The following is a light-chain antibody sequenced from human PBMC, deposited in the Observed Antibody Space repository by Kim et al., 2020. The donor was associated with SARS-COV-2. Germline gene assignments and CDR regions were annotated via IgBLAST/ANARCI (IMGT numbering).Light chain of an antibody. Sequence: SSGEIATFSGRASQSVSSSYLAWYQQRPSQAPRLLIYGASSRATVIPDRFSVSGSGTDFTLTISRLDPEDFAVYYCQQYGGSPLTFGGGTKVDIK. CDR2: GAS. CDR3: QQYGGSPLT. CDR1: QSVSSSY. V-gene: IGKV3-20*01. J-gene: IGKJ4*01.